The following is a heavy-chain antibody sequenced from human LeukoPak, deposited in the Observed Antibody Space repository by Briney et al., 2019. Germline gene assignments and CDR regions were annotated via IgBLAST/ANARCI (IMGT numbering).Heavy chain of an antibody. CDR1: GFTFNIYG. V-gene: IGHV3-30*02. CDR3: VKDPSLSGYDSYFYHMDV. J-gene: IGHJ6*03. CDR2: IWCDGSKK. D-gene: IGHD5-12*01. Sequence: PGGSLRLSCAASGFTFNIYGMHWVRQAPGKGLEWVAFIWCDGSKKLYADSVKGRFTSPRDNSKNTLYLQMNSLRAEDSAVYYCVKDPSLSGYDSYFYHMDVWGKGTTVTVSS.